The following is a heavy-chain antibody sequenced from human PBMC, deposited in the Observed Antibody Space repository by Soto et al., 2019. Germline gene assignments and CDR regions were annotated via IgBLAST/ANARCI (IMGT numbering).Heavy chain of an antibody. Sequence: PSETLSLTCTVSGGSISSSSYYWGWIRQPPGKGLEWIGSIYYSGSTYYNPSLKSRVTISVDTSKNQFSLKLSSVTAADTAVYYCATIAAAGYYYYGMDVWGQGTTVTSP. CDR2: IYYSGST. V-gene: IGHV4-39*01. J-gene: IGHJ6*02. D-gene: IGHD6-13*01. CDR1: GGSISSSSYY. CDR3: ATIAAAGYYYYGMDV.